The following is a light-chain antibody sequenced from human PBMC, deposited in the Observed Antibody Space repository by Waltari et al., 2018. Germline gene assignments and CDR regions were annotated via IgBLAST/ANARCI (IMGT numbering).Light chain of an antibody. J-gene: IGKJ4*01. CDR2: GAS. CDR3: QQYNIWPPLT. CDR1: QTVRTN. V-gene: IGKV3-15*01. Sequence: EIVMTQSQATLSVSPGERVSLSCRASQTVRTNLAWYQQKPGQSPRLLIYGASTRAHGVPAKFSGSGSGTEFTLVVSSLQSEDLAVYYCQQYNIWPPLTFGGGTKLEIK.